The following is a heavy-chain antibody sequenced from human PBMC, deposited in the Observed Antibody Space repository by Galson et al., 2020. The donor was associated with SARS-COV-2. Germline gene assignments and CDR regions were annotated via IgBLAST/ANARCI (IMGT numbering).Heavy chain of an antibody. CDR1: GFIITNSW. CDR2: MKEDGSVQ. V-gene: IGHV3-7*01. J-gene: IGHJ4*02. D-gene: IGHD4-17*01. Sequence: GESQNISYAASGFIITNSWMSWLHHAPEKGLEWVAYMKEDGSVQYYLDSVKGRFTISRDNAKNSLFLQMNSLRVEVTAVYFCTRARSYGFEYWGQGTLVIVSS. CDR3: TRARSYGFEY.